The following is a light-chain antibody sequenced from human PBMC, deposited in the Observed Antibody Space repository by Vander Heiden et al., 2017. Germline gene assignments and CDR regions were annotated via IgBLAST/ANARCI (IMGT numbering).Light chain of an antibody. CDR1: QSVSSN. CDR2: GAS. V-gene: IGKV3D-15*01. CDR3: QQYNTWPPLS. Sequence: DIVMTQSPATLSLSPGETATLSCRASQSVSSNLAWYQQKPGQAPGLLIYGASTRATGIPARFSGSGSGTEFTLTISSLQSEDFAGYYCQQYNTWPPLSFGGGTTVEIK. J-gene: IGKJ4*01.